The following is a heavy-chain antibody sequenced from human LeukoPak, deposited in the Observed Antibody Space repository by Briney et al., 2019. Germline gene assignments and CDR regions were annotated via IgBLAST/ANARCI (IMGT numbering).Heavy chain of an antibody. CDR1: GCTFSDYY. D-gene: IGHD1-14*01. CDR2: INPHSGDT. J-gene: IGHJ4*02. V-gene: IGHV1-2*04. Sequence: VASVKVSCKASGCTFSDYYIHWVRQAPGLGLEWMGWINPHSGDTNFAQKFQGWVTMTRDTSISTAYMELRRLRPDDTAIYYCARASPSEKIDHWGQGTQVTAS. CDR3: ARASPSEKIDH.